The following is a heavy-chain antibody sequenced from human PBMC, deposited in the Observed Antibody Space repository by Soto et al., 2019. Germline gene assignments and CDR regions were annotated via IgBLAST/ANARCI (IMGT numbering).Heavy chain of an antibody. CDR1: GYTFTSYA. D-gene: IGHD6-6*01. Sequence: GASVKASCKASGYTFTSYAMHWVRQAPGQRLEWMGWINAGNGNTKYSQKFQGRVTITRDTSASTAYMELSSLRSEDTAVYYCARTKSIATPFGYWGPGALGTGSS. J-gene: IGHJ4*02. CDR3: ARTKSIATPFGY. V-gene: IGHV1-3*01. CDR2: INAGNGNT.